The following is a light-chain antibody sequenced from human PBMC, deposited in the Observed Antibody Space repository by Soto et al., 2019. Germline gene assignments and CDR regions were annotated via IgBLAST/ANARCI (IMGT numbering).Light chain of an antibody. CDR2: DAS. V-gene: IGKV1-33*01. Sequence: DIQLAQSPSSLSASVGDRVTIPCQASQDISKYLNWYQQKPGKAPKLLIYDASNLETGIPSRFSGSGSGTNFSLTITSLQPEDIATYYCQQYEKLPLTVGGGAKV. CDR3: QQYEKLPLT. CDR1: QDISKY. J-gene: IGKJ4*01.